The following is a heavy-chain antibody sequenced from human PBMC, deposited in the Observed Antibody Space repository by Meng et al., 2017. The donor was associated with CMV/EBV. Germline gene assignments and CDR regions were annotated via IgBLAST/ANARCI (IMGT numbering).Heavy chain of an antibody. CDR1: GGSFSSYV. J-gene: IGHJ6*02. V-gene: IGHV1-69*10. CDR3: ARRLSTGGYSYDRGSYYYYDMDV. Sequence: FSVKVSCKASGGSFSSYVISWVRQAPGQGLEWMGGIIPILGIANYAQKFQGRITITADKSTSTAYMELSSLRSEDTAVYYCARRLSTGGYSYDRGSYYYYDMDVWGQGTTVTVSS. D-gene: IGHD5-18*01. CDR2: IIPILGIA.